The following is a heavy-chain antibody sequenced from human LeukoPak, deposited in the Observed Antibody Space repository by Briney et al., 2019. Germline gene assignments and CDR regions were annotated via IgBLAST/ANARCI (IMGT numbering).Heavy chain of an antibody. Sequence: SETLSLTCTVSGASISGYYLSWIRQPPGKGLEWIGYIYYSGSTSCNPSLKSRVTTSIDRSQNQFSLKLSSVTAVDTAVYYCARGFHDQILPGYGYWGQGTLVTVSS. D-gene: IGHD3-9*01. CDR2: IYYSGST. V-gene: IGHV4-59*01. CDR1: GASISGYY. CDR3: ARGFHDQILPGYGY. J-gene: IGHJ4*02.